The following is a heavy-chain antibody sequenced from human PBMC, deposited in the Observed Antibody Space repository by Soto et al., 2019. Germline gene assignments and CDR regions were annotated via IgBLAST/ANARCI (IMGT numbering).Heavy chain of an antibody. CDR2: ISYDGSKK. V-gene: IGHV3-30*18. D-gene: IGHD4-17*01. CDR3: AKAQRSGDSGDY. J-gene: IGHJ4*02. CDR1: GFTFSSYG. Sequence: QVQLVESGGGVVQPGRSLRLSCAASGFTFSSYGMHWVRQAPGKGLEWVAVISYDGSKKYYADSVKGRFTISRDNSKNTLYLRMNSLRAEDTAVYYCAKAQRSGDSGDYWGQGTLVTVSS.